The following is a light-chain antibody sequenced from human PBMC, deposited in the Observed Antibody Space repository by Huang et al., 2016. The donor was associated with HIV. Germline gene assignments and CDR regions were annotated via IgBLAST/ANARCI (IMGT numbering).Light chain of an antibody. CDR1: QRVSRSH. CDR2: GAS. CDR3: QQYGTSTST. V-gene: IGKV3-20*01. Sequence: EIVLTQSPGTLSLSPGERATLSCRASQRVSRSHLAWYQQKAGQSPRLLIYGASSRASGTPNRFSGSGSGTDFTLTISRLDPEDFAVYYCQQYGTSTSTFGQGTRVEVK. J-gene: IGKJ1*01.